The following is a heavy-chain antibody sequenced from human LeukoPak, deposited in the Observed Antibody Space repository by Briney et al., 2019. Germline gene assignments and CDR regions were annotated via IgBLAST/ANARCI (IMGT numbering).Heavy chain of an antibody. D-gene: IGHD3/OR15-3a*01. J-gene: IGHJ4*02. CDR1: GFTFSSYE. CDR3: ARDGLSIDY. Sequence: GGSLRLSCAASGFTFSSYEMNWVRQAPGKGLEWVSYISSSGSTIYYADSVKGRFTISRDNAKDSLYLQMNSLRAEDTAVYYCARDGLSIDYWGQGTLVTVSS. V-gene: IGHV3-48*03. CDR2: ISSSGSTI.